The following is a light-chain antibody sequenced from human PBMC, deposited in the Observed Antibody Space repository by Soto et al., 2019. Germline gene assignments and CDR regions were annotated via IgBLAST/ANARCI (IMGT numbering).Light chain of an antibody. J-gene: IGKJ4*01. CDR1: QSVSSSY. Sequence: EIVLTQSPGTLSLSPGERATLSCRASQSVSSSYLAWYQQKPGQAPRLLIYGANNRATGISDRFSGSGSGTDFTLTISRLESDDFAVYYCQQHVSSPLTFGGGTTVEIK. CDR3: QQHVSSPLT. V-gene: IGKV3-20*01. CDR2: GAN.